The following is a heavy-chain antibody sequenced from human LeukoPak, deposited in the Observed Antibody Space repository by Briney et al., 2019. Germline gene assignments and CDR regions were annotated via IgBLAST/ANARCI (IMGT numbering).Heavy chain of an antibody. CDR2: ISYDGSNK. D-gene: IGHD5-18*01. CDR1: GFTFSSYG. Sequence: PGGSLRLSCAASGFTFSSYGMHWVRQAPGKGLEWVAVISYDGSNKYYADSVKGRFTISRDNSKNTLYLQMNSLRAEDTAVYYCAKYGSIQLFDYWGQGTLVTVSS. V-gene: IGHV3-30*18. J-gene: IGHJ4*02. CDR3: AKYGSIQLFDY.